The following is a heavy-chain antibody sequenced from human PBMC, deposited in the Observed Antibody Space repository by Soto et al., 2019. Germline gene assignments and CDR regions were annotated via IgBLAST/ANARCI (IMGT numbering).Heavy chain of an antibody. Sequence: PSETLSLTCTVSGGSISSYYWSWIRQPPGKGLEWIGYIYYTESTNYNPSLKSRVTISVDTSKNQFSLKLSSVTAADTAVYYCARAYYYGSGTRFDYWGQGTLVTVSS. J-gene: IGHJ4*02. CDR3: ARAYYYGSGTRFDY. V-gene: IGHV4-59*01. CDR2: IYYTEST. CDR1: GGSISSYY. D-gene: IGHD3-10*01.